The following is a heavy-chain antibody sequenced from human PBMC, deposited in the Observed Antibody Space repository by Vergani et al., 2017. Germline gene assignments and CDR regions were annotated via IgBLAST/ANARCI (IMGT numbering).Heavy chain of an antibody. D-gene: IGHD2-2*02. CDR2: ISWNSGSI. V-gene: IGHV3-9*01. CDR3: AKDIGYCSSTSCYTWRGFDY. Sequence: EVQLVESGGGLVQPGRSLRLSCAASGFTFDDYAMHWVRQAPGKGLEWVSGISWNSGSIGYADSVKGRFTISRDNAKNSLYLQMNSLRAEDTALYYCAKDIGYCSSTSCYTWRGFDYWGQGTLVTVSS. J-gene: IGHJ4*02. CDR1: GFTFDDYA.